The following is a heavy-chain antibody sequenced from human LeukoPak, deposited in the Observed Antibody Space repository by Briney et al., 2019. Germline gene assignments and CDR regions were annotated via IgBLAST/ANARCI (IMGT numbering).Heavy chain of an antibody. CDR2: ISGYNGNT. V-gene: IGHV1-18*01. CDR1: GYTFTRYG. CDR3: ARMAYDFLTGYFQPNWFDP. D-gene: IGHD3-9*01. J-gene: IGHJ5*02. Sequence: GASVKVSCKASGYTFTRYGISWVRQAPGQGLEWMGWISGYNGNTKYAQKLQGRVTMTTDTSTSTAYMELRSLRSDDTAVYYCARMAYDFLTGYFQPNWFDPRGQGTLVTVPS.